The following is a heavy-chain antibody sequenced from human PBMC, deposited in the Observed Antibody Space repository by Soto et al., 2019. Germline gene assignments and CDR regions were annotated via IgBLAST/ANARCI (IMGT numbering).Heavy chain of an antibody. J-gene: IGHJ5*02. CDR2: IIPIFGTA. V-gene: IGHV1-69*01. D-gene: IGHD2-2*01. Sequence: QVQLVQSGAEVKKPGSSVKVSCKASGGTFSSYAISWVRQAPGQGLEWMGGIIPIFGTANYAQKFQGRVTITADESTSTAYMGLSSLRSEDTAVYYCAREAPYRAPSWFDPWGQGTLVTVSS. CDR1: GGTFSSYA. CDR3: AREAPYRAPSWFDP.